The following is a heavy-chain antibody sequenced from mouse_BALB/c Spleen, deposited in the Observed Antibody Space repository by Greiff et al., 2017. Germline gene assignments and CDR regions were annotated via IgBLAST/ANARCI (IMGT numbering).Heavy chain of an antibody. CDR1: GYTFTSYW. Sequence: VQLVESGAELARPGASVKLSCKASGYTFTSYWMQWVKQRPGQGLEWIGAIYPGDGDTRYTQKFKGKATLTADKSSSTAYMQLSSLASEDSAVYYCARYSLNWDRGDYAMDYWGQGTSVTVSS. D-gene: IGHD4-1*01. J-gene: IGHJ4*01. CDR3: ARYSLNWDRGDYAMDY. V-gene: IGHV1-87*01. CDR2: IYPGDGDT.